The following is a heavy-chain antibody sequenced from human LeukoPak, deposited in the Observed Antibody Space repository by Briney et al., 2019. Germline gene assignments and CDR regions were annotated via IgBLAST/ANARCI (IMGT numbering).Heavy chain of an antibody. J-gene: IGHJ4*02. Sequence: GGSLRLSCATSGFTFGSYAMTWVRQAPGKGLEWVSGITGIDGSTYYADSVKGRFTISRDNSKNTLYLQMNSLRAEDTAVYYCAKEPAYFDYWGQGTLVTVSS. V-gene: IGHV3-23*01. D-gene: IGHD6-25*01. CDR3: AKEPAYFDY. CDR1: GFTFGSYA. CDR2: ITGIDGST.